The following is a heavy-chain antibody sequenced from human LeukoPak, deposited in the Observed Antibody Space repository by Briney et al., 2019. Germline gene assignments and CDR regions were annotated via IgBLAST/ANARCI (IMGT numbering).Heavy chain of an antibody. J-gene: IGHJ4*02. CDR3: ETKGDYDILTGYRAFDY. V-gene: IGHV1-24*01. CDR2: FDPEDGET. CDR1: GYTLTELS. D-gene: IGHD3-9*01. Sequence: GASVKVSCKVSGYTLTELSMHWVRQAPGKGLEWMEGFDPEDGETIYAQKFQGRVTMTEDTSTDTAYMELSSLRSEDTAVYFCETKGDYDILTGYRAFDYWGQGTLVTVSS.